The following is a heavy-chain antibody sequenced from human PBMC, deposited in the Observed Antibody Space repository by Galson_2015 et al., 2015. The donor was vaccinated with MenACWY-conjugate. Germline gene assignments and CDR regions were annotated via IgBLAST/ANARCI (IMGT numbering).Heavy chain of an antibody. V-gene: IGHV2-5*02. Sequence: PALVKPTQTLTLTCTFSGFSLSTSGVGVAWIRQPPGKALEWLALIYWGADKRYSPSLKSRLTITKDTSKNQVVLTMTNMDPVDTATYYCAHRAGYTYNRNNFEYWGQGILVIVPS. D-gene: IGHD5-24*01. J-gene: IGHJ4*02. CDR2: IYWGADK. CDR1: GFSLSTSGVG. CDR3: AHRAGYTYNRNNFEY.